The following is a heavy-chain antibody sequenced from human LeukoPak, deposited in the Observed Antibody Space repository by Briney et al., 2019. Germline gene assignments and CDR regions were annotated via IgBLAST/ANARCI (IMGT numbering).Heavy chain of an antibody. D-gene: IGHD4-17*01. J-gene: IGHJ6*04. CDR1: GGSLNGYY. CDR3: ARHVYGEGMVV. CDR2: IHSSEGT. Sequence: SETLSLTCTVSGGSLNGYYWGWIRQPPGKGLECVGYIHSSEGTAHNSSLKSRLTISLDTSKDQFSLTLSSVTATDTAVYYCARHVYGEGMVVWGKGTTVTVSS. V-gene: IGHV4-59*08.